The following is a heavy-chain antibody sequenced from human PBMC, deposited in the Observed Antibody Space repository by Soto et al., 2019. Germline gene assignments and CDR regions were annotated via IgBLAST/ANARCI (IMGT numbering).Heavy chain of an antibody. V-gene: IGHV1-18*04. CDR2: ISAYSGNT. CDR3: ARDRSAMILSY. J-gene: IGHJ4*02. D-gene: IGHD2-2*01. Sequence: VASVKVSCKASGYSFSSYGISWVRQAPGQGLEWMGWISAYSGNTNYAQKLQGRVTMTTDTSTNTAYMEVRSLRSDDTAVYYCARDRSAMILSYWGQGTLVTVSS. CDR1: GYSFSSYG.